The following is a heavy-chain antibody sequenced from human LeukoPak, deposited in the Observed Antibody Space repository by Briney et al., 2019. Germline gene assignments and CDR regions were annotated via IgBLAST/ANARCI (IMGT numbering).Heavy chain of an antibody. D-gene: IGHD4-23*01. CDR1: GGTFSSYT. CDR2: IIPILGIA. CDR3: ARDTDYGGNSDYFDY. Sequence: SVKVSCKAPGGTFSSYTISWVRQAPGQGLEWMGRIIPILGIANYAQKFQGRVTITADKSTSTAYMELSSLRSEDTAVYYCARDTDYGGNSDYFDYWGQGTLVTVSS. J-gene: IGHJ4*02. V-gene: IGHV1-69*04.